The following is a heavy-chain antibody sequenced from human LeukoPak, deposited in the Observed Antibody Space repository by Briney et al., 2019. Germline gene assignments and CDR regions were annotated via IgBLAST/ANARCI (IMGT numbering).Heavy chain of an antibody. V-gene: IGHV3-23*01. CDR2: ISGSGGST. D-gene: IGHD3-10*01. CDR3: AKDNGSGSYLDY. CDR1: GFTFSSYA. J-gene: IGHJ4*02. Sequence: GGSLRLSCAASGFTFSSYAMSWVRQAPGKGLEWVSAISGSGGSTYYADSVKGRFAISRDNSKNTLYLQMNSLRAEDTAVYYCAKDNGSGSYLDYWGQGTLVTVSS.